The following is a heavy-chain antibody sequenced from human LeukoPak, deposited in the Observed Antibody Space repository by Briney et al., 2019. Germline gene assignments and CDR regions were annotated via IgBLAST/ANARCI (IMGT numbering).Heavy chain of an antibody. V-gene: IGHV4-34*01. J-gene: IGHJ5*02. CDR2: INHSGST. CDR3: ARSKRRVVVVPAAIQGRGNLFDP. CDR1: GGSFSGYY. Sequence: SETLSLTCAVYGGSFSGYYWSWIRQPPGKGLVWIGEINHSGSTNYNPSLKSRVTISVDTSKNQFSLKLSSVTAADTAVYYCARSKRRVVVVPAAIQGRGNLFDPWGQGTLVTVYS. D-gene: IGHD2-2*02.